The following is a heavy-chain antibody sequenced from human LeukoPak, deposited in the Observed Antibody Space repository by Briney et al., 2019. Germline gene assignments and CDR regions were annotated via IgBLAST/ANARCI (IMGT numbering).Heavy chain of an antibody. Sequence: SVKVSCKASGYTFTGYYIHWMRQAPGQGVEWTGGIIPIFGTANYAQKFQGRVTITADESTSTAYMKLSSLRSEDTAVYYCAREDSHYYDSSGPFDYWGQGTLVTVSS. CDR3: AREDSHYYDSSGPFDY. CDR1: GYTFTGYY. CDR2: IIPIFGTA. D-gene: IGHD3-22*01. J-gene: IGHJ4*02. V-gene: IGHV1-69*13.